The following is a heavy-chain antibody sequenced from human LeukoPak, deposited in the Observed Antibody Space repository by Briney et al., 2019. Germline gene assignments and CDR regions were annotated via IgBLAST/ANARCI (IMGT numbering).Heavy chain of an antibody. CDR2: VTPNSGAT. V-gene: IGHV1-2*02. Sequence: ASVKVSCKASGYTFTAYNIHWVRQAPGQGLEWMGWVTPNSGATNYAQQFQGRVTLTRDTSISTAYMELNNLISDDTAVYYCARRAGSGTYRRFDLWGQGTLVTVSS. J-gene: IGHJ4*02. D-gene: IGHD3-10*01. CDR1: GYTFTAYN. CDR3: ARRAGSGTYRRFDL.